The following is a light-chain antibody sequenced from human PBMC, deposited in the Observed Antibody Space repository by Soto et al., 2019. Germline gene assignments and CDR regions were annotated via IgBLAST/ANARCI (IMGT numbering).Light chain of an antibody. CDR3: QQYNDWPPT. Sequence: EVVMTQSPATLSVSPGERVTLSCRASQSISSNLAWYQLKAGQTPRLLVYGASTRATGFPGKFSGGGSGTEFTLTISDLQSEDFAVYFCQQYNDWPPTFGQGTKVDIK. CDR2: GAS. J-gene: IGKJ1*01. CDR1: QSISSN. V-gene: IGKV3-15*01.